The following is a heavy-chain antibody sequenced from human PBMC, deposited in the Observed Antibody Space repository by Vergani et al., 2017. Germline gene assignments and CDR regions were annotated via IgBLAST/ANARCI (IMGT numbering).Heavy chain of an antibody. CDR2: IIPIFGTA. V-gene: IGHV1-69*06. CDR3: AGELAVAGTRRYGMDV. CDR1: GGTFSSYA. Sequence: QVQLVQSGAEVKKPGSSVKVSCKASGGTFSSYAISWVRQAPGQGLEWMGGIIPIFGTANYAQKVQGRVTITADKSTSTAYMEPSSLRSEDTAVYYCAGELAVAGTRRYGMDVWGQGTTVTVSS. D-gene: IGHD6-19*01. J-gene: IGHJ6*02.